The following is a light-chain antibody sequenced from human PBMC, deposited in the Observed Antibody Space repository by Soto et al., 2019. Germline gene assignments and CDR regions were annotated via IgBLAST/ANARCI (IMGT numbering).Light chain of an antibody. V-gene: IGKV1-6*01. CDR3: QQYNSYSQT. Sequence: AIQMTQSPSSLSASVGDRVTITCRASQGIRNDLGWYQQKPGKAPNLLIYATSSLQGGVPSRFSGSGSGTDFTLTINSLQPDDFATYYCQQYNSYSQTFGQGTKVDNK. J-gene: IGKJ1*01. CDR2: ATS. CDR1: QGIRND.